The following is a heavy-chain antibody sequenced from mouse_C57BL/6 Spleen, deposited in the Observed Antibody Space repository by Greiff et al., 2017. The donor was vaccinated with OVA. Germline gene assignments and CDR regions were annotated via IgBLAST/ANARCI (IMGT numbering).Heavy chain of an antibody. CDR2: IDPADGYT. CDR3: ARRGRQLRLRDDIDY. CDR1: GYTFTSYG. D-gene: IGHD3-2*02. V-gene: IGHV1-69*01. J-gene: IGHJ4*01. Sequence: QVQLLQSGAELVMPGASVKLSCKASGYTFTSYGMHWVKQRPGQGLEWIGAIDPADGYTNYNHKFKGKSILTGDNSTSTAYMQLSSLTSEDSAVYYCARRGRQLRLRDDIDYWGQGTSVTVSS.